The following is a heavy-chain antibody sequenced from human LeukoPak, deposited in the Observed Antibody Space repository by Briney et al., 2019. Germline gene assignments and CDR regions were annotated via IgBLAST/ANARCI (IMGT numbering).Heavy chain of an antibody. Sequence: SETLSLTCTVSGGSISTYYWSWIRQSPGKGLEWIGHIYYSGSIKYNPSLKSRVTISMDKSKNQFSLQLTSVTAADTAVYFCARNNYYSADYWGQGTLVTVSS. CDR2: IYYSGSI. D-gene: IGHD3-22*01. CDR3: ARNNYYSADY. J-gene: IGHJ4*02. CDR1: GGSISTYY. V-gene: IGHV4-59*12.